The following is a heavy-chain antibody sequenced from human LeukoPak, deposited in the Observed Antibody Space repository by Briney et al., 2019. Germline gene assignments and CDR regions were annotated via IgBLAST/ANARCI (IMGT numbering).Heavy chain of an antibody. CDR1: GGSISSNDYY. CDR2: IYYSGST. J-gene: IGHJ5*02. CDR3: ARDIVVVPAAIGGGWFDP. Sequence: PSETLSLTCTVSGGSISSNDYYWTWIRQPPGKGLEWIGYIYYSGSTYYSPSLKSRVTISVDTSKNQFSLKLSSVTAADTAVYYCARDIVVVPAAIGGGWFDPWGQGTLVTVSS. V-gene: IGHV4-30-4*01. D-gene: IGHD2-2*01.